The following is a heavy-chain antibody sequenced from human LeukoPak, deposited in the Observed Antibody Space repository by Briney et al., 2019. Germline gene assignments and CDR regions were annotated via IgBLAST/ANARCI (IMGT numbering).Heavy chain of an antibody. J-gene: IGHJ4*02. CDR1: GYTFTGYY. D-gene: IGHD1-26*01. Sequence: ASVKVSCKASGYTFTGYYMHWVRQAPGQGLEWMGWISVYNGNTNYAQKFQGRVTMTADTSTSTAYMELRSLRSDDTAVYYCARDQSGSYVYWGQGTLVTVSS. CDR3: ARDQSGSYVY. V-gene: IGHV1-18*04. CDR2: ISVYNGNT.